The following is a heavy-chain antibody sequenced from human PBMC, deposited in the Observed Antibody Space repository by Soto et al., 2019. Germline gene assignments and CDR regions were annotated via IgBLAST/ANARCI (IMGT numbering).Heavy chain of an antibody. CDR3: AAGGVTSVAQFDY. Sequence: GGSLRLSCAASGFTFSNYAMHWVRQPTGKGLEWVSGIGAAGDTYYPGSVKGRFTISRENAKNSLYLQMNSLRAGDTAVYYCAAGGVTSVAQFDYWGQGTLVTVS. CDR1: GFTFSNYA. V-gene: IGHV3-13*01. D-gene: IGHD3-16*01. CDR2: IGAAGDT. J-gene: IGHJ4*02.